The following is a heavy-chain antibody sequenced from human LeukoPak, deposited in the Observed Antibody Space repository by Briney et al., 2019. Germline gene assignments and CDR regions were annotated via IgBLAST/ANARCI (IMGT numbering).Heavy chain of an antibody. CDR2: ISAYSGNT. Sequence: ASVKVSCKASGYTFTSYGISWVRQAPGQGLEWMGWISAYSGNTEYAQKLQDRVTMTTDTSTSTAYMELRSLRSDDSGVYYCARVYSGAWYGDFNYGMDAWGHGTTVTVSS. CDR3: ARVYSGAWYGDFNYGMDA. CDR1: GYTFTSYG. J-gene: IGHJ6*02. V-gene: IGHV1-18*01. D-gene: IGHD6-19*01.